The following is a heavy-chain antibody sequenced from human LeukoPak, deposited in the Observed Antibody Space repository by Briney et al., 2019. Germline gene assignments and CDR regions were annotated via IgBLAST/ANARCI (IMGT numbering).Heavy chain of an antibody. D-gene: IGHD3-22*01. CDR1: GGTFSSYA. Sequence: SVKVSCXASGGTFSSYAISWVRQAPGQGLGWMGGIIPIFGTANYAQKFQGRVTITTDESTSTAYMELSSLRSEDTAVYYCARDYYDSSGYFGYWGQGTLVTVSS. CDR2: IIPIFGTA. V-gene: IGHV1-69*05. J-gene: IGHJ4*02. CDR3: ARDYYDSSGYFGY.